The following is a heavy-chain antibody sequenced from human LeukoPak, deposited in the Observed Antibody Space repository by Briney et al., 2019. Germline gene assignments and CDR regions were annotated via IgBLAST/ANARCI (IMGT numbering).Heavy chain of an antibody. D-gene: IGHD6-19*01. CDR1: GFTVSRNY. Sequence: GGSLRLSCAASGFTVSRNYMSWVCQAPGKGLEWVSVIYSGGSTYYADSVKGRFTISRDNSKNTLYLQMNSLRAEDTAVYYCASARFEWLVRAFDIWGQGTMVTVSS. CDR3: ASARFEWLVRAFDI. J-gene: IGHJ3*02. V-gene: IGHV3-53*01. CDR2: IYSGGST.